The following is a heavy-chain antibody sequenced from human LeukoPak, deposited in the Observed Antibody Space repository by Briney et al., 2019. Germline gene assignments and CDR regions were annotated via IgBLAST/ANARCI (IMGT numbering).Heavy chain of an antibody. CDR3: ASHQSLYSPFDY. D-gene: IGHD3-16*02. CDR1: GGSISSGGYY. Sequence: SETLSLTCTVSGGSISSGGYYWSWIRQHPGKGLEWIGNIYFSGTTDYKSSLKSRVIISVDTSKDQISLKLSSVTAADTAVYYCASHQSLYSPFDYWGPGILVTVSS. J-gene: IGHJ4*02. V-gene: IGHV4-61*08. CDR2: IYFSGTT.